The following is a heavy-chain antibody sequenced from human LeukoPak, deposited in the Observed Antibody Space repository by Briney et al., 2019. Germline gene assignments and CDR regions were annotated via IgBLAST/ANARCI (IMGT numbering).Heavy chain of an antibody. CDR3: AKGSGLLLADYFDY. J-gene: IGHJ4*02. D-gene: IGHD2/OR15-2a*01. CDR1: GFTFSTYA. CDR2: ISGSGDHT. Sequence: GGSLRLSCATSGFTFSTYAMSWVRQAPGKGLEWVSGISGSGDHTYYADSVKGRFTISRDNSKNTLYVQMNSLRAEDTAVYYCAKGSGLLLADYFDYWGQGTLVTVSS. V-gene: IGHV3-23*01.